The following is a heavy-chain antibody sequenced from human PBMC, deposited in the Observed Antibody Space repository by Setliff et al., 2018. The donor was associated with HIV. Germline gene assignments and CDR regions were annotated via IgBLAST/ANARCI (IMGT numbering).Heavy chain of an antibody. V-gene: IGHV4-4*02. Sequence: PSETLSLTCAVSGGSISSSNWWSWVRQPPGKGLEWIGEIYHSGSANYNPSLKSRVTISIDKSKKQLSLKLSSVTAADTAVYYCARRPYTALVPFDYWGQGTLVTVSS. CDR3: ARRPYTALVPFDY. CDR1: GGSISSSNW. D-gene: IGHD5-18*01. CDR2: IYHSGSA. J-gene: IGHJ4*02.